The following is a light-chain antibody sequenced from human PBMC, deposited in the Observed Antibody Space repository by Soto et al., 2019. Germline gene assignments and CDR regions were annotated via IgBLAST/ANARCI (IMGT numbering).Light chain of an antibody. CDR1: QGISSY. J-gene: IGKJ4*01. Sequence: IQLTQSPSSLSASVGDRFTITCRASQGISSYLAWYQQKPGKAPKLLIYAASTLQSGVPSRFSGSGSGTDFTLTISSLQPEDFATYYCQQINSYPLTFGGGTKVEIK. CDR2: AAS. V-gene: IGKV1-9*01. CDR3: QQINSYPLT.